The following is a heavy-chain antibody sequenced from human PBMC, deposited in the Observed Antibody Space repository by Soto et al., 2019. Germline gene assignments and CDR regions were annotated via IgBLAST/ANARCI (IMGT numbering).Heavy chain of an antibody. J-gene: IGHJ4*02. Sequence: SETLSLTCTVSGVSISSYYWSWIRQPPGKGLEWIGYIYYSGSTNYNPSLKSRVTISVDTSKNQFSLKLSSVTAADTAVYYCARSRYDWDYWGQGTLVTVSS. CDR3: ARSRYDWDY. CDR1: GVSISSYY. CDR2: IYYSGST. D-gene: IGHD3-3*01. V-gene: IGHV4-59*01.